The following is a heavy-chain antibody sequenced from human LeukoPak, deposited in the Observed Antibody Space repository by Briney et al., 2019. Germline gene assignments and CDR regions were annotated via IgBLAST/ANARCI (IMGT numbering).Heavy chain of an antibody. D-gene: IGHD4-11*01. Sequence: ASVKVSCKASGYSLSSNGISWARQAPGQGLEWMGWISDYSGNTKYAQNFQDRVTLTTDRSTSTAYMELKSLRSDDTAVYYCAREGATDYYFDPWGQGTLVTVSS. CDR1: GYSLSSNG. V-gene: IGHV1-18*01. CDR3: AREGATDYYFDP. CDR2: ISDYSGNT. J-gene: IGHJ4*02.